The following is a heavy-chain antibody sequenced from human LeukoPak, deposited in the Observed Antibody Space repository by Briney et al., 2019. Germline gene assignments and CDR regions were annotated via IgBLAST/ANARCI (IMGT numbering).Heavy chain of an antibody. CDR3: ARVSGASGSPLPYYYYGMDV. CDR2: IYYSGST. J-gene: IGHJ6*02. V-gene: IGHV4-59*01. CDR1: GGSISSYY. Sequence: SETLSLTCTVSGGSISSYYWSWIRQPPGKGLEWIGYIYYSGSTNYNPSPKSRVTISVDTSKNQFSLKLSSVTAADTAVYYCARVSGASGSPLPYYYYGMDVWGQGTTVTVSS. D-gene: IGHD3-22*01.